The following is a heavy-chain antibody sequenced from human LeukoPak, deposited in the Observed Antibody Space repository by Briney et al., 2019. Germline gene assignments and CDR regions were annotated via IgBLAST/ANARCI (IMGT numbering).Heavy chain of an antibody. CDR2: ISYDGSSK. D-gene: IGHD2-15*01. V-gene: IGHV3-30*04. Sequence: GGSLRLSCAASGFTFSTYAMHWVRQAPGKGLEWVAVISYDGSSKYYADSVKGRFTISRDNSKNTLYLQMNSLRAEDTAVYYCARDPCSGGSCYYYYYYMDVWGKGTTVTISS. CDR1: GFTFSTYA. J-gene: IGHJ6*03. CDR3: ARDPCSGGSCYYYYYYMDV.